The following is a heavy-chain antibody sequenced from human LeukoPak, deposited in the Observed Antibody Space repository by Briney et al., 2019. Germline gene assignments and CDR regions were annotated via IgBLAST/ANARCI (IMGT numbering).Heavy chain of an antibody. CDR3: ARLLQRNWFDP. J-gene: IGHJ5*02. Sequence: SETLSLTCTVSGGSISSYYWSWIRQPPGKGLEWIGYIYYSGSTNYNPSLKSRVTISVDTSKNQFSLKLSPVTAADTAVYYCARLLQRNWFDPWGQGTLVTVSS. V-gene: IGHV4-59*08. CDR1: GGSISSYY. D-gene: IGHD1-1*01. CDR2: IYYSGST.